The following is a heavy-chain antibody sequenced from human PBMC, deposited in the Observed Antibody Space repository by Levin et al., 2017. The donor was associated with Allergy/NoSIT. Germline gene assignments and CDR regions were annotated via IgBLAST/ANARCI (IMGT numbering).Heavy chain of an antibody. CDR2: IKPNKGYT. CDR1: GYTFIDFY. V-gene: IGHV1-2*02. Sequence: ASVKVSCKASGYTFIDFYVHWVRQAPGQGLEWVAWIKPNKGYTVSARKFEGRVTLTMDTSTNTTYMELSRLKSDDTAVYFCAREGDIAVAGGYFDFWGQGTLVTVSS. D-gene: IGHD6-19*01. J-gene: IGHJ4*02. CDR3: AREGDIAVAGGYFDF.